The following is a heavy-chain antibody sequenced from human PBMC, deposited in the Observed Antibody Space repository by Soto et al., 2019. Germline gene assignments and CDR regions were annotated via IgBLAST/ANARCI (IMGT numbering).Heavy chain of an antibody. J-gene: IGHJ4*02. V-gene: IGHV3-30*18. Sequence: QVQLVESGGGVVQPGRSLRLSCAASGFTFSSYGMHWVRQAPGKGLEWVAVISYDGSNKYYADSVKGRFTISRDNSKNTLYLQMNILRAEDTAVYYCAKDRVVVVVAAALDCWGQGTLVTVSS. D-gene: IGHD2-15*01. CDR2: ISYDGSNK. CDR1: GFTFSSYG. CDR3: AKDRVVVVVAAALDC.